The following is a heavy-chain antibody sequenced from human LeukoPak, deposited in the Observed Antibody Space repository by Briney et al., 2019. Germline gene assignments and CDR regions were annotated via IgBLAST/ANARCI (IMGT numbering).Heavy chain of an antibody. V-gene: IGHV3-7*03. Sequence: PGGSLRLSCEASGFTFSSYWMSWVRQAPGKGLEWVANIKQDGSEKYYVDSVKGRFTISRDNAKNSLYLQMNSLRAEDTAVYYCARDALLLWFGELLDYWGQGTLVTVSS. J-gene: IGHJ4*02. CDR1: GFTFSSYW. CDR2: IKQDGSEK. CDR3: ARDALLLWFGELLDY. D-gene: IGHD3-10*01.